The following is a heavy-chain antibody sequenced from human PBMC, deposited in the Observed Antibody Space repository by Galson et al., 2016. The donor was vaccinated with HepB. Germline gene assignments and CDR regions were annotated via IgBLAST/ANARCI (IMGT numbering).Heavy chain of an antibody. V-gene: IGHV3-74*01. Sequence: SLRLSCAASGFSFSDYWMHWVRQAPGKGLVWVSRINGDGSDITYAASVRGRFSISRDNPKNTLYLELNSLRADDAAVYFCVRGMYYGNQGDYGGRGTRVTVSS. D-gene: IGHD3-10*01. J-gene: IGHJ4*02. CDR2: INGDGSDI. CDR3: VRGMYYGNQGDY. CDR1: GFSFSDYW.